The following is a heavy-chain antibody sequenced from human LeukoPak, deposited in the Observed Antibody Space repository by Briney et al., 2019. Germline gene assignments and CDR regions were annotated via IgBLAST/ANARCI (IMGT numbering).Heavy chain of an antibody. D-gene: IGHD3-9*01. CDR3: AKWGDYDVLTGYYVSDY. J-gene: IGHJ4*02. Sequence: GGSLRLSCAASGFTFSNYAMRWVRQAPGKGLEWVSAITGSGGNTYYADSVKGRFTISRDNSKNTVFLQMNCLRAEDTAVYYCAKWGDYDVLTGYYVSDYWGQGTLVTVSS. CDR1: GFTFSNYA. V-gene: IGHV3-23*01. CDR2: ITGSGGNT.